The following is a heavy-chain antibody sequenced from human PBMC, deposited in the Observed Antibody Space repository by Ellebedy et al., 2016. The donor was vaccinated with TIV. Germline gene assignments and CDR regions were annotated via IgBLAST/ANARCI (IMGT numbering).Heavy chain of an antibody. CDR2: IYYSGST. CDR3: ARREGYYGSGSYYAN. D-gene: IGHD3-10*01. Sequence: MPSETLSLTCTVSGDSIRSYYWSWIRQPPGKGLEWIWYIYYSGSTNYNPSLKSRVTISIDTSKNQFSLQLSSVTAADTAVYYCARREGYYGSGSYYANWGQGTLVTVSS. V-gene: IGHV4-59*01. J-gene: IGHJ4*02. CDR1: GDSIRSYY.